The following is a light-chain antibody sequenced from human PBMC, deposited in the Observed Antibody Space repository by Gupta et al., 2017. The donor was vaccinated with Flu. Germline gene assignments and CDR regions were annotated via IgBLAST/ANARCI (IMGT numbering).Light chain of an antibody. CDR3: QSWDNSALFV. CDR2: QDT. Sequence: SYDLTPPPSVFVSPGQTATITCSGDKLEDKYVYWYQQKPGQSPVLIIYQDTKRPSGIPERFSGSNSGNTGTLTISGTQPMDEADYYCQSWDNSALFVFGPGTKVTVL. J-gene: IGLJ1*01. V-gene: IGLV3-1*01. CDR1: KLEDKY.